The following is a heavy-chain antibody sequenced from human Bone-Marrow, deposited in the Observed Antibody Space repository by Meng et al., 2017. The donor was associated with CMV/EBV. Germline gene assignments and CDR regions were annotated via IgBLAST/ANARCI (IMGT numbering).Heavy chain of an antibody. CDR1: GFNFRDYS. CDR3: VNDRVTANHTSFDF. D-gene: IGHD2-21*02. V-gene: IGHV3-23*03. J-gene: IGHJ4*02. CDR2: IFPPPHDVM. Sequence: GESLKISCAASGFNFRDYSMNWVRQAPGKGLEWGAIIFPPPHDVMMYADSGNGRFAISRDNSQNMVYLQMSYLRFEDTSIYHCVNDRVTANHTSFDFWGQGIMVTVSS.